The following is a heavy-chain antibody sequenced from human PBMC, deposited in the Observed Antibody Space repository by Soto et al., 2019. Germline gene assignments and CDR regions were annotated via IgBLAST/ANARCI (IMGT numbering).Heavy chain of an antibody. V-gene: IGHV1-8*01. Sequence: QVQLVQSGAEVKKPGASVKVSCKASGYTFTSYDINWVRQATGQGLEWMGWMNPNSGNRGYATKFQGRVTMTRNTSIITVYTDLSSQRSEDTAVYYCAGGPIPSYDYGDYAGWYFGLWGRGTLVTVSS. CDR2: MNPNSGNR. J-gene: IGHJ2*01. D-gene: IGHD4-17*01. CDR3: AGGPIPSYDYGDYAGWYFGL. CDR1: GYTFTSYD.